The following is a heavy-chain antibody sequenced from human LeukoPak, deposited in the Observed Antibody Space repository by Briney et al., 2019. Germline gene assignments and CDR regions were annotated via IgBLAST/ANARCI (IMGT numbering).Heavy chain of an antibody. Sequence: GASVKVSCKASGGTFSSYALSWVRQAPGQGLEWMGGIIPIFGTANYAQKFQGRVTITADESTSTAYMELSSLRSEDTAVYYCARSQEPYDFWSGYYNWFDPWGQGTLVTVSS. CDR2: IIPIFGTA. CDR1: GGTFSSYA. V-gene: IGHV1-69*01. J-gene: IGHJ5*02. CDR3: ARSQEPYDFWSGYYNWFDP. D-gene: IGHD3-3*01.